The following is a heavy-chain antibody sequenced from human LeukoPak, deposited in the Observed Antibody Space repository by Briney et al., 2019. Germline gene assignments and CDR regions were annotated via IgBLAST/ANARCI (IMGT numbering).Heavy chain of an antibody. J-gene: IGHJ5*02. CDR3: ARGVVPAASNWFDP. CDR1: GGTFSSYA. D-gene: IGHD2-2*01. CDR2: IIPIFGTA. Sequence: AASVKVSCKASGGTFSSYAISWVRQAPGQGLEWMGGIIPIFGTANYAQKFQGRVTITTDESTSTAYMELSSLRSEDTAVYYCARGVVPAASNWFDPWGQGTLVTVSS. V-gene: IGHV1-69*05.